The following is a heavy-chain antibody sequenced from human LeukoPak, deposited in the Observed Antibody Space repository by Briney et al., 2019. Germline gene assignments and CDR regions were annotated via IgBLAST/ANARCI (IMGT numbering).Heavy chain of an antibody. CDR1: GFTFSSYA. D-gene: IGHD6-19*01. CDR2: MSHDGSVK. J-gene: IGHJ4*02. V-gene: IGHV3-30-3*01. Sequence: PGGSLRLSCAASGFTFSSYAMHWVRQAPGKGPEWVAVMSHDGSVKIYADSVQGRFTISRDNSKNTLYLQLSSLRAEDTAVYHCARPREAGSSSGWYFDKWGQGTLVTVSS. CDR3: ARPREAGSSSGWYFDK.